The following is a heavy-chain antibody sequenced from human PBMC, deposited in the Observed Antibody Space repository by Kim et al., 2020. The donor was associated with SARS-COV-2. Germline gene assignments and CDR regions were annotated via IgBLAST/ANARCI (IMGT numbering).Heavy chain of an antibody. V-gene: IGHV3-30*18. J-gene: IGHJ4*02. CDR2: ISYDGSNK. D-gene: IGHD1-26*01. CDR3: AKSVSGSYFGYDY. CDR1: GFTFNTYG. Sequence: GGSLRLSCAASGFTFNTYGMHWVRQAPGKGLEWVAVISYDGSNKYYADSVKGRFTISRDNSKNTLYLQMNSLRIEDTAVYYCAKSVSGSYFGYDYLGQGTLLTVS.